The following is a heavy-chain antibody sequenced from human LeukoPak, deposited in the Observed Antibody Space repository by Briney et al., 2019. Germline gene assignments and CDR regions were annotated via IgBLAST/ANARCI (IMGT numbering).Heavy chain of an antibody. Sequence: GGSLRLSCAASGFTFSSYSMNWVRQAPGKGLEWVSSISGSRSYIYYADSVKGRFTISRDNAKNSPYLQMNSLRAEDTAVYYCARDRDDYGDHAGYWGQGTLVTVSS. CDR2: ISGSRSYI. V-gene: IGHV3-21*01. CDR3: ARDRDDYGDHAGY. CDR1: GFTFSSYS. D-gene: IGHD4-17*01. J-gene: IGHJ4*02.